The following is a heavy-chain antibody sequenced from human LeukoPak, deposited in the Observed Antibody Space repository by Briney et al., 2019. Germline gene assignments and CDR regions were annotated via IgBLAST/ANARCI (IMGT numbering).Heavy chain of an antibody. Sequence: SETLSLTCAVYGGSFSVYYWSWIRHPPGKGLEWIGEINHSGSTNYNPSLKRRVDISVDTSKKQSSLKLTSVAAADTAVYYCARETYYYGSGSRNNGVWGKASTLTVSS. CDR2: INHSGST. CDR1: GGSFSVYY. CDR3: ARETYYYGSGSRNNGV. V-gene: IGHV4-34*01. J-gene: IGHJ6*04. D-gene: IGHD3-10*01.